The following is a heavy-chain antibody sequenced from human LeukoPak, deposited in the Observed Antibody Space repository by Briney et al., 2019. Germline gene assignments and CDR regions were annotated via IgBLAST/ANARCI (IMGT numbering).Heavy chain of an antibody. D-gene: IGHD6-25*01. CDR3: ARAAADAFDI. V-gene: IGHV3-53*01. Sequence: GGSLRLSCAASGFTVSSNYMSWVRQAPGKGLEWVSVIYSGGSTYYADSVKGRFTISRDNSKNTLYLQVNSLRAEDTAVYYCARAAADAFDIWGQGTMVTVSS. CDR1: GFTVSSNY. CDR2: IYSGGST. J-gene: IGHJ3*02.